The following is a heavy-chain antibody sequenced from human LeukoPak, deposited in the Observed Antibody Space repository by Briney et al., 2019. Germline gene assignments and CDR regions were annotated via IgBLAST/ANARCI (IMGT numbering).Heavy chain of an antibody. CDR3: ARGGDVDTAMLGAFDI. CDR2: ISSSGSTI. CDR1: GFTFSSYA. V-gene: IGHV3-48*03. D-gene: IGHD5-18*01. J-gene: IGHJ3*02. Sequence: GGSLRLSCAASGFTFSSYAMNWVRQAPGKGLEWVSYISSSGSTIYYADSVKGRFTISRDNAKNSLYLQMNSLRAEDTAVYYCARGGDVDTAMLGAFDIWGQGTMVTVSS.